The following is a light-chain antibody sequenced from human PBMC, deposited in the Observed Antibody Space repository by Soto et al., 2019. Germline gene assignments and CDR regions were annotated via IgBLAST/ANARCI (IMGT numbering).Light chain of an antibody. Sequence: DIQMTQSPSSLSASVGDRVTITCRASQTIASSLIWYQQKPGKAPKVLIYIASILQTGVPSRFRGSGSGTDVTLTISSLQPEDFATYYCQQIYSPPYSFGQGTNLEIK. CDR3: QQIYSPPYS. CDR1: QTIASS. CDR2: IAS. V-gene: IGKV1-39*01. J-gene: IGKJ2*03.